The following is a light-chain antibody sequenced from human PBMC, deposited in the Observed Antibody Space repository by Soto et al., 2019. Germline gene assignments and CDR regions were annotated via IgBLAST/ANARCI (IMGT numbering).Light chain of an antibody. CDR3: QSYDGTLSGSYV. CDR2: GTT. J-gene: IGLJ1*01. V-gene: IGLV1-40*02. Sequence: QSAVTQPPSVSGAPGQRVTISCTGSSSNIGAGYDVHWYQQLPGTAPKLIIYGTTNRPSGVPDRFSGSKSGTSASLAITGLQAEDEADYYCQSYDGTLSGSYVFGIGTKVTVL. CDR1: SSNIGAGYD.